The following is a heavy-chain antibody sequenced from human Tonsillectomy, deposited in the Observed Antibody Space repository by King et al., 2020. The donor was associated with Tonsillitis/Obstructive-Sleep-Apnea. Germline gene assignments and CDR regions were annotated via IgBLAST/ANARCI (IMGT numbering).Heavy chain of an antibody. CDR1: GFTFDDYA. D-gene: IGHD2-2*01. Sequence: VQLVESGGGLVQPGRSLRLSCAASGFTFDDYAMHWVRQAPGKGLEWVSGISWNSGSIGYADSVKGRFTISRDNAKNSMYLKMNSLRADDTALYYCAKVKSPYCSSTSCYGGYYYMDVWGKGTTVTVSS. CDR3: AKVKSPYCSSTSCYGGYYYMDV. CDR2: ISWNSGSI. V-gene: IGHV3-9*01. J-gene: IGHJ6*03.